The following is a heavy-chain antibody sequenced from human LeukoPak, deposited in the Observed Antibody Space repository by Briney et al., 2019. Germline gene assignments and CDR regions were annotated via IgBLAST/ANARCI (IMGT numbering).Heavy chain of an antibody. CDR2: IYTSGST. J-gene: IGHJ3*02. V-gene: IGHV4-4*07. D-gene: IGHD5-12*01. CDR1: GDSISSYY. Sequence: PSETLSLTCTVSGDSISSYYWSWIRQPAGKGLEWIGRIYTSGSTNYNPSLKSRVTMSVDTSKNHLSLKLSSVTAADTAVYYCAKSGYSGYRGAFDIWAKGQWSPSLQ. CDR3: AKSGYSGYRGAFDI.